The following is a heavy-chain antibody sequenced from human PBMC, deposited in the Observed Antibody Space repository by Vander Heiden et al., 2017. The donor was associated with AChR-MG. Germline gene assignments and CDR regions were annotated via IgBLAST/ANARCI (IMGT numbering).Heavy chain of an antibody. CDR3: ARESSYYDSSGYYYSYYYGMDV. V-gene: IGHV3-74*01. Sequence: EVQLVESGGGLVQPGGSLRLSCAASGFTFRSYWMHWVGKGPGEGLVWVSRINSNGSSTSYADSVKGRFTISRDNAKNTLYLQMNSLRAEDTAVYYCARESSYYDSSGYYYSYYYGMDVWGQGTTVTVSS. CDR2: INSNGSST. D-gene: IGHD3-22*01. J-gene: IGHJ6*02. CDR1: GFTFRSYW.